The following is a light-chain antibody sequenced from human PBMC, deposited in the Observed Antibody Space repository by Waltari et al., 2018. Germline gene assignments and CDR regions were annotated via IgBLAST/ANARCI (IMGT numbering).Light chain of an antibody. V-gene: IGLV2-14*01. J-gene: IGLJ3*02. CDR3: ISFTSSNTWV. CDR2: GVS. CDR1: SSDIGAYNY. Sequence: QSALTQPASVSGSPRQSITISCTGTSSDIGAYNYVSWYQQHSGKAPKLVIFGVSDRPTGVSNRFSGSKSGNTASLSISGLQAEDEADYYYISFTSSNTWVFGGGTRVTVL.